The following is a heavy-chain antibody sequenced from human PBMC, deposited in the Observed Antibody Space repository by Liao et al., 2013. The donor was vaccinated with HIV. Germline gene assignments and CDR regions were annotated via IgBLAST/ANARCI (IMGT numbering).Heavy chain of an antibody. J-gene: IGHJ2*01. CDR2: ISNSGNT. CDR1: GGSISSYY. V-gene: IGHV4-59*01. Sequence: QEQLQESGPGLVKPSETLSLTCTVSGGSISSYYWTWIRQSPGKGLEWIGHISNSGNTNYNPSLKSRVTISVDTSENQFSLKLSSVTAADTAVYYCARAPDYYDGSGYPEGYFDLWGRGTLVTVSS. D-gene: IGHD3-22*01. CDR3: ARAPDYYDGSGYPEGYFDL.